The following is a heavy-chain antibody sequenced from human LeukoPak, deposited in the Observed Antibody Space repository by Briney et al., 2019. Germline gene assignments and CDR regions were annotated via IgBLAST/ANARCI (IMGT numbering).Heavy chain of an antibody. CDR2: INHSGST. D-gene: IGHD3-22*01. J-gene: IGHJ4*02. CDR3: ARTFAYYYDSSGYFH. V-gene: IGHV4-34*01. Sequence: PSETLSLTCAVYDGSFSGYYWSWIRQPPGKGLEWIGEINHSGSTNYNPSLKSRVTISVDTSKNQFSLKLSSVTAADTAVYYCARTFAYYYDSSGYFHWGQGTLVTVSS. CDR1: DGSFSGYY.